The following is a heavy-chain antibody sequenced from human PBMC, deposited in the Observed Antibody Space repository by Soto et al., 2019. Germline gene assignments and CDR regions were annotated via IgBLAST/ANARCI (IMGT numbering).Heavy chain of an antibody. Sequence: QVQLVQSGAEVMQPGSSVKVSCKPSGGTLTNFINYPINWVRQSPGQGLEWMGGIVPNIGTVNYAQKFQGRVTMTAVKSTGTVDMELSSMRSDDSALYYCARRNTAGFLRCFDNWGQGTLVTVSS. V-gene: IGHV1-69*06. CDR2: IVPNIGTV. D-gene: IGHD6-19*01. CDR1: GGTLTNFINYP. CDR3: ARRNTAGFLRCFDN. J-gene: IGHJ4*02.